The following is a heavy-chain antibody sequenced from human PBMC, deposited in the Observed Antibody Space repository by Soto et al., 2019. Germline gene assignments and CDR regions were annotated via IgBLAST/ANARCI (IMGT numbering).Heavy chain of an antibody. Sequence: QVQLVQSGAEVKKPGSSVKVSCKASGGTFSSYAISWVRQAPGQGLEWMGGIIPIFGTANYAQKFQGRVTITADKSTSTAYMELSSLRSEDTAVYYCVRLTGSGSYYTSPYYYYYGMDVWGQGTTVTVSS. CDR3: VRLTGSGSYYTSPYYYYYGMDV. CDR1: GGTFSSYA. V-gene: IGHV1-69*06. J-gene: IGHJ6*02. D-gene: IGHD3-10*01. CDR2: IIPIFGTA.